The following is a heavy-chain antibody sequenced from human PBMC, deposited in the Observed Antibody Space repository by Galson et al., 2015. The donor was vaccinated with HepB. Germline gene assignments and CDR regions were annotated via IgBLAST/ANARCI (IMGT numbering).Heavy chain of an antibody. Sequence: LRLSCAASGFTFSSYWMHWVRQAPGKGLVWVSRINSDGSSTSYADSVKGRFTISRDNAKNTLYLQMNSLRAEDTAVYYCARDLGLKGSGWYYGNWYFDLWGRGTLVTVSS. J-gene: IGHJ2*01. D-gene: IGHD6-19*01. CDR2: INSDGSST. CDR3: ARDLGLKGSGWYYGNWYFDL. V-gene: IGHV3-74*01. CDR1: GFTFSSYW.